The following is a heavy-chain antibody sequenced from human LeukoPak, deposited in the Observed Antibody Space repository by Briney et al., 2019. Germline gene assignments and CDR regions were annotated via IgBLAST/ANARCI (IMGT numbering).Heavy chain of an antibody. CDR1: GFAFTKSA. Sequence: SVNVSCKASGFAFTKSAVQWVRQARGQRLEWIGWIVVGSANTNYAQKFQDRVTITRDMSTTTVYMELSSLRSEDTAVYYCAADRAQQGGATAYWGQGTLVTV. CDR3: AADRAQQGGATAY. J-gene: IGHJ4*02. D-gene: IGHD1-26*01. CDR2: IVVGSANT. V-gene: IGHV1-58*01.